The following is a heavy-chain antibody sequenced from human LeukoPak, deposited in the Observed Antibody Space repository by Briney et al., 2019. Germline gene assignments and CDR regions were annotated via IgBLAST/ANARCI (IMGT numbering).Heavy chain of an antibody. CDR1: GFTFSSYG. CDR3: AKDRYSSSCYAPFDY. V-gene: IGHV3-30*18. Sequence: GGPLRLSCAASGFTFSSYGMHWVRQAPGKGVEWGAVISYDGTNKSYAYSVNARFTISRDNSKNTLYLQMNSLRAEDTAVYYCAKDRYSSSCYAPFDYWGQGTLVTVSS. J-gene: IGHJ4*02. D-gene: IGHD6-13*01. CDR2: ISYDGTNK.